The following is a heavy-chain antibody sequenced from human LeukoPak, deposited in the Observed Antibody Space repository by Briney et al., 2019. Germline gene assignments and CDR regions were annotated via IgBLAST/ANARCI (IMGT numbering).Heavy chain of an antibody. V-gene: IGHV4-34*01. CDR3: ARHEESAVTIFGVVISRNAFDI. J-gene: IGHJ3*02. D-gene: IGHD3-3*01. CDR2: INHSGST. Sequence: PSETLSLTCAVYGGSFSGYYWSWIRQPPGKGLEWIGEINHSGSTNYNPSLKSRVTISVDTSKNQFSLKLSSVTAADTAVYYCARHEESAVTIFGVVISRNAFDIWGQGTMVTVSS. CDR1: GGSFSGYY.